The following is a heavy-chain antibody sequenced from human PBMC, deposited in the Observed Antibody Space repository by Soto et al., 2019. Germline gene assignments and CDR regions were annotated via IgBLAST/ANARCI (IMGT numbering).Heavy chain of an antibody. CDR3: ARDLLGGYCSSTSCRRLSGMDV. CDR1: GYTFTGYY. V-gene: IGHV1-2*04. CDR2: INPNSGGT. D-gene: IGHD2-2*03. Sequence: EVSLKVCCKASGYTFTGYYMHRVRHAPGQGLEWMGWINPNSGGTNYAQKFQGWVTMTRDTSISTAYMELSRLRSDDTAVYYCARDLLGGYCSSTSCRRLSGMDVWGQGTTVTVSS. J-gene: IGHJ6*02.